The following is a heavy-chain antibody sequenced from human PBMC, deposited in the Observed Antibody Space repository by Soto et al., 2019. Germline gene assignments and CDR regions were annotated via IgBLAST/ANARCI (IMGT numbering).Heavy chain of an antibody. V-gene: IGHV1-3*01. D-gene: IGHD3-22*01. CDR3: ASDDDYYDSSGYYAGGMDV. CDR2: INAGNGNT. CDR1: GYTFTSYA. Sequence: GASVKVSCKASGYTFTSYAMHRVRQAPGQRLEWMGWINAGNGNTKYSQKFQGRVTITRDTSASTAYMELSSLRSEDTAVYYCASDDDYYDSSGYYAGGMDVWGQGTTVTVSS. J-gene: IGHJ6*02.